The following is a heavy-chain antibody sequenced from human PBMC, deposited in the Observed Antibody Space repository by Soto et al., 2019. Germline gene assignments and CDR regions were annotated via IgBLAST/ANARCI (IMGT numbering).Heavy chain of an antibody. CDR1: GFTFSSYS. CDR2: ISSSSSYI. V-gene: IGHV3-21*01. D-gene: IGHD4-17*01. Sequence: PGGSLRLSCASSGFTFSSYSMNLVRQAPGKGLEWVSSISSSSSYIYYADSVKGRFTISRDNAKNSLYLQMNSLRAEDTAVYYCARDLYYGSGAFDIWGQGTMVTVSS. CDR3: ARDLYYGSGAFDI. J-gene: IGHJ3*02.